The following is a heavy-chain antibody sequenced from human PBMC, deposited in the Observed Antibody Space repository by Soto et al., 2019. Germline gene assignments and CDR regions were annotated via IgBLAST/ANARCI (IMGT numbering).Heavy chain of an antibody. CDR3: ARQPVVGTAFFDY. Sequence: ASVKVSCKASGYIFTSYVMEWVRPAPGQRLEWMGWINAGNGNTKYSQELQGRVTMTTDTSTITAHMELRSLRSDDTAVYYCARQPVVGTAFFDYWGQGTLVTVSS. D-gene: IGHD6-19*01. CDR1: GYIFTSYV. CDR2: INAGNGNT. V-gene: IGHV1-3*01. J-gene: IGHJ4*02.